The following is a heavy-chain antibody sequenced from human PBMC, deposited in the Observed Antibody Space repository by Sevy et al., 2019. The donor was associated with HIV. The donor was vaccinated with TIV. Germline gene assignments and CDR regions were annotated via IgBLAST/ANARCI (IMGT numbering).Heavy chain of an antibody. CDR3: TRDAGYSTGWYPSDY. CDR1: GFSVSTHA. V-gene: IGHV3-30-3*01. D-gene: IGHD6-19*01. J-gene: IGHJ4*02. CDR2: RSYDGSSK. Sequence: GGSLRLSCAASGFSVSTHAMHWVRQAPGKGLEWVALRSYDGSSKYYADSVKGRLTISRDNSTNTLYLQMSSLRPDDTAVYYCTRDAGYSTGWYPSDYWGQGTLVTVSS.